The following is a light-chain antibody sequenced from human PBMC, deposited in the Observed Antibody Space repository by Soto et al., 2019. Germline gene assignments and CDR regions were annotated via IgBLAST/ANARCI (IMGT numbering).Light chain of an antibody. Sequence: DIVLTQSPGTLSLSPGERATLSCRASQSVSSNLAWYQQKPGQAPRLLIYGASSRATGIPARFSGSGSGTDFTLTISSLEPEDFALYYCQQRSNWPRTFGQGTKVEIK. J-gene: IGKJ1*01. CDR2: GAS. CDR3: QQRSNWPRT. V-gene: IGKV3-11*01. CDR1: QSVSSN.